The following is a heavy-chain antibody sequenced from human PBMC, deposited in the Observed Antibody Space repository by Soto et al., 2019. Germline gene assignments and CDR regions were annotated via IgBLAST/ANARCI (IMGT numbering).Heavy chain of an antibody. CDR2: ISGSGGST. V-gene: IGHV3-23*01. D-gene: IGHD3-10*01. CDR3: AKVTSSNNWFDP. CDR1: GFTFSSYA. J-gene: IGHJ5*02. Sequence: GGSLRLSCAASGFTFSSYAMSWVRQAPGKGLEWVSAISGSGGSTYYADSVKGRFTISRDNSKNTLHLQMNSLRAEDTAVYYCAKVTSSNNWFDPWGQGTLVTVSS.